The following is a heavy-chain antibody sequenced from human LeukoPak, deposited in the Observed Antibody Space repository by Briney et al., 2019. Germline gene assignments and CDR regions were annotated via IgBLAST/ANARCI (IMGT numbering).Heavy chain of an antibody. CDR2: ISSSGSTI. D-gene: IGHD4-17*01. Sequence: PGGSLRLSCAASGFTFSSYEMNWVRQAPGKGLEWVSYISSSGSTIYYADSVKGRFTISRDNAKNSLYLQMNSLRAEDTAIYYCARDHRYGGLFDAWGQGTLVTVSS. J-gene: IGHJ4*02. CDR3: ARDHRYGGLFDA. CDR1: GFTFSSYE. V-gene: IGHV3-48*03.